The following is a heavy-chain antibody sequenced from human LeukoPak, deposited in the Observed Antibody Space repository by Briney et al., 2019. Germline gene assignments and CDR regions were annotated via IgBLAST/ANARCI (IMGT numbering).Heavy chain of an antibody. V-gene: IGHV4-59*01. Sequence: SETLSLTCTVSGGSISSYYWSWIRQPPGKGLEWIGYIYYSGSTNYNPSLKSRVTISVDTSKNQFSLKLSSVTAADTAVYYCARDGYGGDYYYYYMDVWGKGTTVTVSS. CDR3: ARDGYGGDYYYYYMDV. D-gene: IGHD5-12*01. CDR2: IYYSGST. J-gene: IGHJ6*03. CDR1: GGSISSYY.